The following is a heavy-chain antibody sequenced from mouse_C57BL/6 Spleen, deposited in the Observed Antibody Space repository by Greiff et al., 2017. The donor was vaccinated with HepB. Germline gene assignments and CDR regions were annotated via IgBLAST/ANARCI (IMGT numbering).Heavy chain of an antibody. D-gene: IGHD1-1*01. J-gene: IGHJ4*01. CDR2: IYPSDSET. CDR3: ARTHYYGSSDYYAMDY. Sequence: QVQLQQPGAELVRPGSSVKLSCKASGYTFTSYWMDWVKQRPGQGLEWIGNIYPSDSETHYNQKFKDKATLTVDKSSSTAYMQLSSLTSEDSAVYYGARTHYYGSSDYYAMDYWGQGTSVTVSS. V-gene: IGHV1-61*01. CDR1: GYTFTSYW.